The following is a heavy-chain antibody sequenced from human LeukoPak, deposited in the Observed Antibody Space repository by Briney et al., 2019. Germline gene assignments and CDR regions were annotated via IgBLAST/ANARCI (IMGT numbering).Heavy chain of an antibody. CDR2: ISSSSSYI. Sequence: TGGSLRLSCAASGFTFSSYSMNWVCQAPGKGLEWVSSISSSSSYIYYADSVKGRFTISRDNAKNSLYLQMNSLRAEDTAVYYCARDLTVPGLSYYYYGMDVWGQGTTVTVSS. CDR3: ARDLTVPGLSYYYYGMDV. D-gene: IGHD3-10*01. CDR1: GFTFSSYS. V-gene: IGHV3-21*01. J-gene: IGHJ6*02.